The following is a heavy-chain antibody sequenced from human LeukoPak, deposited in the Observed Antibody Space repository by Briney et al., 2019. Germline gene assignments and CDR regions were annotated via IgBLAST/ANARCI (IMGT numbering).Heavy chain of an antibody. J-gene: IGHJ5*02. V-gene: IGHV3-48*03. Sequence: GGSLRLSCAASGFTFSSYGMNWVRQAPGKGLEWVAFISSDGSTIYYADSVKGRFTISRDNAKNSLYLQMNSLRAEDTAVYYCARGGYSYGPWGQGTLVTVSS. CDR3: ARGGYSYGP. D-gene: IGHD5-18*01. CDR2: ISSDGSTI. CDR1: GFTFSSYG.